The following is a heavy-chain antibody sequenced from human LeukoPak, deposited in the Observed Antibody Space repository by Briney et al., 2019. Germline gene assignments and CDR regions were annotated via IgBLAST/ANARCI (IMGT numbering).Heavy chain of an antibody. J-gene: IGHJ4*02. Sequence: GGSLRLSCAASGFTVRINYVNWVRRAPGKGLEWVSVIYSDGSTYYADSVKGRFTISRDNSKNTLYLQMNSLRVEDTAVLYCARAGASVAGPEDYWGQGTLVTVSS. CDR1: GFTVRINY. CDR3: ARAGASVAGPEDY. V-gene: IGHV3-66*01. D-gene: IGHD6-19*01. CDR2: IYSDGST.